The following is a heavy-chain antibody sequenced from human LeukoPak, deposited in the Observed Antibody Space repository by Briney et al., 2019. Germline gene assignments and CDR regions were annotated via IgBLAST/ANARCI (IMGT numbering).Heavy chain of an antibody. D-gene: IGHD3-22*01. Sequence: PSETLSVTCTVSGSFKSIGYYRGWIRQPPGKGLEWIGAVYHSGITRYNPSLKSRFTISVDTSKKQFSLKLTSVTASDTAVYYCARVGGVLVIIGPVDYWGQGTLVTVSS. CDR2: VYHSGIT. J-gene: IGHJ4*02. CDR1: GSFKSIGYY. V-gene: IGHV4-38-2*02. CDR3: ARVGGVLVIIGPVDY.